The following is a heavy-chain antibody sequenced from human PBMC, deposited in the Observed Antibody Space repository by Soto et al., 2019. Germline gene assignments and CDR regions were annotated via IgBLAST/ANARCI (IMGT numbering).Heavy chain of an antibody. Sequence: QVQLVQSGAEVKKPRSSVKVSCKAYGGTFSSYAISWVRQAPGQGLEWMGGIIPIFGTANYAQKFQGRVTITADKSTSTAYMELSSLRSEDTAVYYCAREPPLFHSDGPGYYYYYGMDVWGQGTTVTVSS. CDR2: IIPIFGTA. CDR3: AREPPLFHSDGPGYYYYYGMDV. J-gene: IGHJ6*02. CDR1: GGTFSSYA. D-gene: IGHD5-18*01. V-gene: IGHV1-69*06.